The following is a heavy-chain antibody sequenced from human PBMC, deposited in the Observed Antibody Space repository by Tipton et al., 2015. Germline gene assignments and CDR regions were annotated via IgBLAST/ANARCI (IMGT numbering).Heavy chain of an antibody. Sequence: TLSLTCAVSGGSISSSSYYWGWIRQPPGKGLEWIGIIYHSGSTHYTPSLKSRVTISVDTSKKQFSLRRSSVTAADTAVFFCASLPYQYDSNGYYHFDFWGQGTLVTVSS. J-gene: IGHJ4*02. CDR1: GGSISSSSYY. V-gene: IGHV4-39*01. D-gene: IGHD3-22*01. CDR3: ASLPYQYDSNGYYHFDF. CDR2: IYHSGST.